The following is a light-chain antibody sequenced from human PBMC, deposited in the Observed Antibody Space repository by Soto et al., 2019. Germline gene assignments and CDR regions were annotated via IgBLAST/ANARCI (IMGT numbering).Light chain of an antibody. CDR1: TGAVTSGYY. J-gene: IGLJ2*01. Sequence: QAVVTQEPSLTVSPGGTVTLTCASSTGAVTSGYYPNWFQQKPGQAPRALIYDTSNKHSWTPARFSGSVLGDKAALTLSGVQPEDEAEYYCLLYYGGAQPVVFGGGTKLTVL. CDR2: DTS. V-gene: IGLV7-43*01. CDR3: LLYYGGAQPVV.